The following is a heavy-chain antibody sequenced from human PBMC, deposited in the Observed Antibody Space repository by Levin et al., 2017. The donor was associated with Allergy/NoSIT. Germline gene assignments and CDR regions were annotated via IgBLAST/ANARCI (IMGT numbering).Heavy chain of an antibody. V-gene: IGHV3-23*01. D-gene: IGHD6-13*01. CDR3: AKDRGSSWREYFQH. Sequence: GESLKISCAASGFTFTNYAMSWVRQAPGKGLEWVSTISGGGDRTYYADSVKGRFTISRDDSKNTLYLQMNGLRAEDTAVYYCAKDRGSSWREYFQHWGQGTLITVSS. CDR2: ISGGGDRT. CDR1: GFTFTNYA. J-gene: IGHJ1*01.